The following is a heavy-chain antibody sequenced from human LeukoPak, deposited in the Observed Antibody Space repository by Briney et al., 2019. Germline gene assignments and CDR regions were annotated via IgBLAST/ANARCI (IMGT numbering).Heavy chain of an antibody. Sequence: GGSLRLSCAASGFTFSSYSMNWVRQAPGKGLEWVSYISSSSSTIYYADSVKGRFTISRDNAKNSLYLQMNSLRAEDTAVYYRARENLRRYFDYWGQGTLVTVSS. V-gene: IGHV3-48*04. CDR2: ISSSSSTI. J-gene: IGHJ4*02. CDR1: GFTFSSYS. CDR3: ARENLRRYFDY.